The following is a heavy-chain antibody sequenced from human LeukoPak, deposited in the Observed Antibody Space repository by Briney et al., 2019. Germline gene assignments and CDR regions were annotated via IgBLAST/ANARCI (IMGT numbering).Heavy chain of an antibody. CDR3: VKGLAASGSNWFDP. Sequence: GGSLRLSCAASGFTFSSYSMNWVRQAPGKGLEWVSVITANNGSIGYADSVRGRFTISRDNAKNSLYLQMNSLRPEDTALYYCVKGLAASGSNWFDPWGQGTLVTVSS. D-gene: IGHD6-25*01. CDR2: ITANNGSI. V-gene: IGHV3-9*01. J-gene: IGHJ5*02. CDR1: GFTFSSYS.